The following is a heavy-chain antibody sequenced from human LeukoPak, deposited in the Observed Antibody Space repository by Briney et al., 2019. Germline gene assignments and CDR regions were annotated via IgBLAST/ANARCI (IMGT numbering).Heavy chain of an antibody. CDR1: GFTFSSYA. D-gene: IGHD5-18*01. V-gene: IGHV3-23*01. Sequence: GASLRLSCAASGFTFSSYAMSWVRQAPGRGLEWVSAISGSGGSTYYADSVKGRFTISRDNSKNTLYLQMNSLRAEDTAVYYCAKLNGVTFDYWGQGTLVTVSS. CDR2: ISGSGGST. J-gene: IGHJ4*02. CDR3: AKLNGVTFDY.